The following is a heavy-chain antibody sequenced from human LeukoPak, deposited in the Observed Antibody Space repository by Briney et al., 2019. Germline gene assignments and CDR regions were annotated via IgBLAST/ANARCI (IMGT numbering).Heavy chain of an antibody. J-gene: IGHJ6*02. D-gene: IGHD3-9*01. CDR2: INHSGST. Sequence: PSETLSLTCAVYGGSFSGYYWSWIRQPPGKGLEWIGEINHSGSTNYNPSLKSRVTISVDTSKNQFSLKLSSVTAADTAVYYCARLSYYDILTGYSPSYYYYGMDVWGQGTTVTVSS. CDR3: ARLSYYDILTGYSPSYYYYGMDV. V-gene: IGHV4-34*01. CDR1: GGSFSGYY.